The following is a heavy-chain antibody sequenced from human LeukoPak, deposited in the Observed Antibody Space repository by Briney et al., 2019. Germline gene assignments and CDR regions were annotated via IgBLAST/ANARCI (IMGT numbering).Heavy chain of an antibody. Sequence: PGGSLRLSCAASGFTFSSYSMNWVRQAPGKGLEWVSSISSSSSYIYYADSVKGRFTISRDNAKNSLYLQMNSLRAEDTAVYYCARGVKWLRLRQVWFDPWGQGTLVTVSS. CDR1: GFTFSSYS. J-gene: IGHJ5*02. D-gene: IGHD5-12*01. CDR3: ARGVKWLRLRQVWFDP. CDR2: ISSSSSYI. V-gene: IGHV3-21*01.